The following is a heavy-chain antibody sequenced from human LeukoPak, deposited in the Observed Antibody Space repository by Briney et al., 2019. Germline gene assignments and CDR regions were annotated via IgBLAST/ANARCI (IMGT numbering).Heavy chain of an antibody. Sequence: SSETLSLTCTVSGGSISNYYWSWLRQPPGKGLEWLGYTYYSATTTYNPSLKSRFTISVDTSKNQFSLKVSSVTAADTAVYYCGRVNYYHYYMDVWGKGTTVTVSS. V-gene: IGHV4-59*01. CDR1: GGSISNYY. CDR2: TYYSATT. CDR3: GRVNYYHYYMDV. J-gene: IGHJ6*03.